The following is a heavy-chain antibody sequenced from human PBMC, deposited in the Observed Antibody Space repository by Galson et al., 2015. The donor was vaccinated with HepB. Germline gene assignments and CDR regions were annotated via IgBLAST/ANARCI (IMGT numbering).Heavy chain of an antibody. D-gene: IGHD2-8*01. CDR2: IYFGGRT. Sequence: ETLSLTSAVSGVSISGGQYYWGWIRQSPTKGLDWIGSIYFGGRTYFSPSFQSRVAMSVDTSKNRLSLTLRSVTAADTAVYYCARPLVLNGRFTPGVGPFHIWGHGTMVTVSA. CDR1: GVSISGGQYY. V-gene: IGHV4-39*01. J-gene: IGHJ3*02. CDR3: ARPLVLNGRFTPGVGPFHI.